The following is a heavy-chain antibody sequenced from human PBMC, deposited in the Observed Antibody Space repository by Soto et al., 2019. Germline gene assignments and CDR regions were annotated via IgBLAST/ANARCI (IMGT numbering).Heavy chain of an antibody. J-gene: IGHJ3*02. Sequence: GGSLRLSCAASGFTFSSYGMHWVRQAPGKGLEWVAVISYDGSNKYYADSVKGRFTISRDNSKNTLYLQMNSLRAEDTAVYYCAKDIQQWLVPGVAFDIWGQGTMVTVSS. D-gene: IGHD6-19*01. V-gene: IGHV3-30*18. CDR3: AKDIQQWLVPGVAFDI. CDR1: GFTFSSYG. CDR2: ISYDGSNK.